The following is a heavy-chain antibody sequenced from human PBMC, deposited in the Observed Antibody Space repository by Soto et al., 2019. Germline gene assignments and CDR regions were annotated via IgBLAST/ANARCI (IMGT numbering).Heavy chain of an antibody. CDR3: ASNFGESSWAYFDY. CDR1: GGSIITGRYY. V-gene: IGHV4-30-4*01. J-gene: IGHJ4*02. D-gene: IGHD3-10*01. CDR2: ISYSGST. Sequence: QVQLQESGPRLVKPSQTLSLTCTVSGGSIITGRYYWSWIRQPPGKGLEWIGYISYSGSTYYNPPLKSRVTISIDTSKSQFSLKLTSVTAADTADYYCASNFGESSWAYFDYWGQGTLVTVSS.